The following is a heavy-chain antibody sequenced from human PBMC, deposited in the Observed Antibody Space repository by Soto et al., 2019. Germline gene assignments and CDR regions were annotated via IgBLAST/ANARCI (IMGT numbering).Heavy chain of an antibody. CDR1: GVSISSGHDY. J-gene: IGHJ4*02. Sequence: QLQLQESGPGLVKPSETLSLTCTVSGVSISSGHDYWGWIRQPPGKGLEWIGSIYYSGSTYYNPSLKSRVTISADTSKNQLSLRRSSVTAADTAVYYCARVSGTYSSFLDYWGQGTLVTVSS. D-gene: IGHD5-18*01. CDR2: IYYSGST. CDR3: ARVSGTYSSFLDY. V-gene: IGHV4-39*01.